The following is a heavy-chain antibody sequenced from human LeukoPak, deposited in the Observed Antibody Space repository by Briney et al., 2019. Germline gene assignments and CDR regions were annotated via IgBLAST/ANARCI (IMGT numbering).Heavy chain of an antibody. V-gene: IGHV4-34*01. Sequence: PSETLSLTCAVYGGSFSGYYWSWIRQPPGKGLEWIGEINHSGSTNYNPSLKSRVTISVDASKSQSSLRLSSVTAADTAVYYCARLTYSNNWYFRRGLDNWFDPWGQGTLVTVSS. D-gene: IGHD6-13*01. CDR3: ARLTYSNNWYFRRGLDNWFDP. CDR2: INHSGST. CDR1: GGSFSGYY. J-gene: IGHJ5*02.